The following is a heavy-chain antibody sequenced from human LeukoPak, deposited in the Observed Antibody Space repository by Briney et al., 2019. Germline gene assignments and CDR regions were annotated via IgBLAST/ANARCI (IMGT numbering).Heavy chain of an antibody. Sequence: PGGSLRLSCAASGFTFSSYSMNWVRQAPGKGLEWVSSISSSSSYIYYADSVKGRFTISRDNAKNSLYLQVNSLRAEDTAVYYCARHTTRDSRGCTLYYFDYWGQGTLPTVSS. CDR2: ISSSSSYI. V-gene: IGHV3-21*01. CDR1: GFTFSSYS. J-gene: IGHJ4*02. D-gene: IGHD3-22*01. CDR3: ARHTTRDSRGCTLYYFDY.